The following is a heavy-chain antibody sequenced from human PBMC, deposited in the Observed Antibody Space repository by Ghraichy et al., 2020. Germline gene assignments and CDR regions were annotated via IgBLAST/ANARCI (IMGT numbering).Heavy chain of an antibody. CDR2: INTDYGDT. V-gene: IGHV1-2*02. Sequence: ASVKVSCKASGYTFTAYQMHWIRQAPGQGLEWIGWINTDYGDTNYAQKFQGRVAMTRDTSISTAYMELTRLTSDDTAIYYCAPATYVFDHWGQGTLVTVSS. J-gene: IGHJ4*02. D-gene: IGHD2-21*01. CDR1: GYTFTAYQ. CDR3: APATYVFDH.